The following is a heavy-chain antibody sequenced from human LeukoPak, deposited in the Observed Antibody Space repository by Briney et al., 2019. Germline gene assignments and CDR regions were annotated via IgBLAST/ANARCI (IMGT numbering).Heavy chain of an antibody. CDR2: IIPIFGTA. CDR3: ARAGGYSYGYSAFDI. V-gene: IGHV1-69*06. Sequence: GSSVKVSCKASGGTFSSYAISWVRLAPGQGLEWMGGIIPIFGTANYAQKFQGRVTITADKSTSTAYMALSSLRSEDTAVYYCARAGGYSYGYSAFDIWGQGTMVTVSS. CDR1: GGTFSSYA. D-gene: IGHD5-18*01. J-gene: IGHJ3*02.